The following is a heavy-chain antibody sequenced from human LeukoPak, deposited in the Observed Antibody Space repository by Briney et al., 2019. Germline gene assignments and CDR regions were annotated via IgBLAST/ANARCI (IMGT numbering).Heavy chain of an antibody. D-gene: IGHD3-10*01. CDR1: GFTFSRNG. Sequence: PGGSLRLSCAASGFTFSRNGMTWVRRAPGKGLEWVSAISGSGGSTYYADSVKGRFTISRDNSKNTLYLQMNSLRAEDTAVYYCAKDRRAGSYDYWGQGTLVTVSS. J-gene: IGHJ4*02. CDR2: ISGSGGST. V-gene: IGHV3-23*01. CDR3: AKDRRAGSYDY.